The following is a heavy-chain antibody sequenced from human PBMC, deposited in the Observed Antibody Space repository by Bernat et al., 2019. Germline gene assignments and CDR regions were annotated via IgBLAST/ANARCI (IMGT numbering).Heavy chain of an antibody. V-gene: IGHV3-30*01. CDR1: GFTFSSYA. D-gene: IGHD6-19*01. CDR3: ARVIHQWLAPGFDI. CDR2: ISYDGSSK. Sequence: QVQLVESGGGVVQPGRSLRLSCAASGFTFSSYAIHWVRQAPGKGLEWVAVISYDGSSKYYADSVKGRFTISRDNSENTLYVQMNSLTTEDTAVYYCARVIHQWLAPGFDIWGQGTMVTVSS. J-gene: IGHJ3*02.